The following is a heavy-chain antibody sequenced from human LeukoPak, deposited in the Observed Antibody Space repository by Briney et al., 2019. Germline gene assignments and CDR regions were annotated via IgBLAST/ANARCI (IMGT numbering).Heavy chain of an antibody. CDR2: ISSSSSYI. V-gene: IGHV3-21*01. D-gene: IGHD6-13*01. J-gene: IGHJ4*02. CDR3: ARVGEQQLVFDY. CDR1: GFTFSSYS. Sequence: GGSLRLSCAASGFTFSSYSMNWVRQAPGKGLEWVLSISSSSSYIYYADSVKGRFTISRDNAKNSLYLQMNSLRAEDTAVYYCARVGEQQLVFDYRGQGTLVTVSS.